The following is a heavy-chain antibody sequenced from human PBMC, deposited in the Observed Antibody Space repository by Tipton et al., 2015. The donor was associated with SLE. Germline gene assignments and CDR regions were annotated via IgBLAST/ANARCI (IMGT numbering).Heavy chain of an antibody. V-gene: IGHV4-59*01. CDR2: ISYSGTT. CDR3: AREAVGAYFDY. D-gene: IGHD1-26*01. J-gene: IGHJ4*02. Sequence: TLSLTCTVSDGSTSHYYWSWIRQPPGKGLEWIGYISYSGTTNYNPPLKSRSTISLDTSKNQFSLTLSSVRDADTAVYFCAREAVGAYFDYWGQGTLVIVSS. CDR1: DGSTSHYY.